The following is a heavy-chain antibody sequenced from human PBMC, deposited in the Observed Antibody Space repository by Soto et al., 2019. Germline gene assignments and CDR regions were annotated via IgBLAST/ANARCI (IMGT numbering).Heavy chain of an antibody. CDR3: ARASIRGHQVEGQPPNSQTLDY. V-gene: IGHV4-59*08. J-gene: IGHJ4*02. CDR2: IYYGGST. Sequence: PSETLSLTCTVSGGSISPYYWSWIRQPPGKGLEWVGYIYYGGSTSYNPSLKSRVTISLETSKSQFSLRLSSVTAADTAVYYCARASIRGHQVEGQPPNSQTLDYWGPGMLVTV. D-gene: IGHD1-1*01. CDR1: GGSISPYY.